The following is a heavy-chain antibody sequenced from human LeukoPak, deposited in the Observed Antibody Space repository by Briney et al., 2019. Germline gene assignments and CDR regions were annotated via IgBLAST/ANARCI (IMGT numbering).Heavy chain of an antibody. Sequence: GGSLRLSCAASGFTFSNYWMFWVGQVPGKGVVWVSRINSDGRSTNYADFVKGGFTISRENAKNPLYLQMNSLRADDTAVYYCAASGVPASSGRIGYWGQGTLVTVSS. V-gene: IGHV3-74*01. CDR3: AASGVPASSGRIGY. D-gene: IGHD3-10*01. J-gene: IGHJ4*02. CDR1: GFTFSNYW. CDR2: INSDGRST.